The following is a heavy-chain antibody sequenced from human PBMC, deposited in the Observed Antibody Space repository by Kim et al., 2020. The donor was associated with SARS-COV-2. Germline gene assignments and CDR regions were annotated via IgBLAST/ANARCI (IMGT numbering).Heavy chain of an antibody. J-gene: IGHJ4*02. D-gene: IGHD6-19*01. Sequence: GGSLRLSCAASGFTFSSYAMSWVRQAPGKGLEWVSAISGSGGSTYYADSVKGRFTISRDNSKNTLYLQMNSLRAEDTAVYYCASGPIAVAGTIFGGPFDYWGQGTLVTVSS. CDR3: ASGPIAVAGTIFGGPFDY. CDR2: ISGSGGST. V-gene: IGHV3-23*01. CDR1: GFTFSSYA.